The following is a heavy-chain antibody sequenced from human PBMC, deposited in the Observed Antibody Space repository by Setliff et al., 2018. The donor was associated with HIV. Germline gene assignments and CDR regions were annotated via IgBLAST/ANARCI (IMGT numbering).Heavy chain of an antibody. V-gene: IGHV3-48*03. CDR1: GFTFDSHG. CDR2: ISFSGNTS. J-gene: IGHJ6*02. Sequence: PGGSLRLSCAGSGFTFDSHGMIWVRQAPGKGLEWVSYISFSGNTSYYRDSVRGRFTISRDNAKNSLYLRMNSLRVEDTAVYYCARVGDSRSTYGMDVWGQGTTVTVSS. CDR3: ARVGDSRSTYGMDV. D-gene: IGHD6-13*01.